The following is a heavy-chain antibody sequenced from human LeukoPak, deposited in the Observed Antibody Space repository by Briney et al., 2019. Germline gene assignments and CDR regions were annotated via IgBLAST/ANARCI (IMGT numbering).Heavy chain of an antibody. V-gene: IGHV4-59*01. J-gene: IGHJ6*03. D-gene: IGHD6-19*01. CDR3: ARAPGSAYYPYYYMDV. CDR1: GGSISTYY. Sequence: SETLSLTCTVSGGSISTYYWSWVRQPPGKGLEWIGYIYYSGSTNYNPSLKSRVTISVDTSKNQFSLNLNSVTAADTAEYYCARAPGSAYYPYYYMDVWGKGTTVTVSS. CDR2: IYYSGST.